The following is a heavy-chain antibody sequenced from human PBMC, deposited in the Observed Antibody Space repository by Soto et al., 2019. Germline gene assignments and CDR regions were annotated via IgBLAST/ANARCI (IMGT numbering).Heavy chain of an antibody. CDR2: IYSTGST. Sequence: QVRLQESGPGLVQPSQTLSLTCTVSGVSVSGGVSYWGWFLQHSGKGLEWMGYIYSTGSTYYNPSLQSRLSISSATSQIQLSLKLLSVTAADTAVYYCAGITTFGVVNYGLDVWGHGTKVTVSS. CDR3: AGITTFGVVNYGLDV. D-gene: IGHD3-3*01. CDR1: GVSVSGGVSY. J-gene: IGHJ6*02. V-gene: IGHV4-31*04.